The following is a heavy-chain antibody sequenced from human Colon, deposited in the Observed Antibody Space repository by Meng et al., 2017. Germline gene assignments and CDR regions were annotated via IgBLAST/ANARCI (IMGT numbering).Heavy chain of an antibody. CDR2: GST. CDR1: GASVSDTNYA. V-gene: IGHV4-61*01. J-gene: IGHJ4*02. Sequence: QVQLQEAGPGLVRPSETLSLTCTVSGASVSDTNYAWSWIRQPPGKGLEWIGYGSTNHNPSLKSRVTISVDTSKNQFSLTLNSVTAADTAVYYCARVLPFSSGWSYFDYWGQGTLVTVSS. CDR3: ARVLPFSSGWSYFDY. D-gene: IGHD6-19*01.